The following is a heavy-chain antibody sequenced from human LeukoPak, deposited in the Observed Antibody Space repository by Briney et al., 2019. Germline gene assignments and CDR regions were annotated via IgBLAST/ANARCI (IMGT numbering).Heavy chain of an antibody. CDR3: ARDFVKYSSSSCAFDI. CDR2: INPNSGGT. CDR1: GYTFTGYY. V-gene: IGHV1-2*02. D-gene: IGHD6-6*01. Sequence: GASVKVSCKASGYTFTGYYMHWVRQAPGQGLEWMGWINPNSGGTNYAQKFQGRVTMTRDTSISTAYMELSRLRSDDTAVYYCARDFVKYSSSSCAFDIWGQGTMVTVSS. J-gene: IGHJ3*02.